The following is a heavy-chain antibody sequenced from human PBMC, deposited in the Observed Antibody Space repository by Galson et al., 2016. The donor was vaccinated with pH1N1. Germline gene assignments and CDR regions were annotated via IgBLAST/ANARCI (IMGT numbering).Heavy chain of an antibody. Sequence: SLRLSCAASGFSFSSYWMHWVRQVPGKGLVWVSRINSDGSSTSYADSVTGPFTISRVNAKNTLYPQMERLRAEDTAVYFCARARLFTTGDPTGYFDYWGQGTLVTASS. D-gene: IGHD1-1*01. CDR2: INSDGSST. J-gene: IGHJ4*02. V-gene: IGHV3-74*01. CDR1: GFSFSSYW. CDR3: ARARLFTTGDPTGYFDY.